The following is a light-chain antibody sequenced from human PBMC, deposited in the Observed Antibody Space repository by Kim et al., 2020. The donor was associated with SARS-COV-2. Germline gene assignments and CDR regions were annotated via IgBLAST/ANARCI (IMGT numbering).Light chain of an antibody. CDR3: QQYNRSPGLT. Sequence: DIQMTQSPSTLSVSVGDRVTITCRASQSIGNWLAWYQQKPGKAPRLLIYEASNLDSGVPSRFSGSGSGTEFTLTISSLQTDDFATYYCQQYNRSPGLTFGGGTKVDIK. J-gene: IGKJ4*01. CDR1: QSIGNW. CDR2: EAS. V-gene: IGKV1-5*03.